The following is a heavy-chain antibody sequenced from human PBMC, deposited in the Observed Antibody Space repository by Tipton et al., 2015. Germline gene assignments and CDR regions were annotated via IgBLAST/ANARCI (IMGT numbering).Heavy chain of an antibody. J-gene: IGHJ5*02. CDR1: GAAIKTYY. V-gene: IGHV4-4*07. D-gene: IGHD2-2*03. CDR3: ARMDILGNWFDP. CDR2: IYTSGRT. Sequence: TLSLTCTVSGAAIKTYYWNWIRQPAGKGLEWIGRIYTSGRTKYNPSLKSRVTMSLDTSKNQFSLRLSSVTAADTAVYYCARMDILGNWFDPWGQGTLVTVSS.